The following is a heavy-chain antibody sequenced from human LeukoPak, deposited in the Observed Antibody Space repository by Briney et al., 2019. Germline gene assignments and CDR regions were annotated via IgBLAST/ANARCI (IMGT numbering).Heavy chain of an antibody. CDR3: ASSPGYSGYGGAFDY. V-gene: IGHV1-69*13. D-gene: IGHD5-12*01. Sequence: SVKLSCKASRGTFTSYAISCVRQAPGEGLEWMAGIIPIFGTANYAQKFQGRVTITADESTSTAYMELSSVRSEDTAVYYCASSPGYSGYGGAFDYWGQGTLVTVSS. J-gene: IGHJ4*02. CDR2: IIPIFGTA. CDR1: RGTFTSYA.